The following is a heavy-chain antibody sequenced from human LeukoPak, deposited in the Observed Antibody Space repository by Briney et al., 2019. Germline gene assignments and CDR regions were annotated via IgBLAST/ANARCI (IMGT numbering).Heavy chain of an antibody. V-gene: IGHV3-33*01. CDR2: IWYDGSNK. J-gene: IGHJ4*02. CDR1: GFTFSSYG. CDR3: ARVSSDLRPRFDY. D-gene: IGHD4-17*01. Sequence: GGSLRLSCAASGFTFSSYGMHWVRQAPGKGLEWVAVIWYDGSNKYYADSVEGRFTISRDNSKNTLYLQTNSLRPEDTAVYYCARVSSDLRPRFDYWGQGTLVTVSS.